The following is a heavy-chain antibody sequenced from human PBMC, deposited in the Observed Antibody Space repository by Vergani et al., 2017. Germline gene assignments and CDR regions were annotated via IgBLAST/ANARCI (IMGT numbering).Heavy chain of an antibody. CDR1: GASVNSYY. D-gene: IGHD3-10*01. CDR2: VSFRGDT. CDR3: ASSRLYYGAGSPDY. Sequence: QVKLQASGPGLVKPSETLSLTCTVSGASVNSYYWSWIRQPPGKGLEWMGYVSFRGDTLYDPSVKGRMTISLNTSSNQFSLYLTSVTAADTAVYYCASSRLYYGAGSPDYWGQGTLVTVSS. V-gene: IGHV4-59*02. J-gene: IGHJ4*02.